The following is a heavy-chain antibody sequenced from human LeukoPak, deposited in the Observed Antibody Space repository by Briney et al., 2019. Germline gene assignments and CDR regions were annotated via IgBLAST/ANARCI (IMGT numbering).Heavy chain of an antibody. CDR1: GYRFSSYW. J-gene: IGHJ4*02. CDR2: IDPGDSFT. D-gene: IGHD2-8*02. Sequence: GASVKISCKGSGYRFSSYWISWVRQMPGKGLEWMGRIDPGDSFTKYRPSLEGRVTISADKSLSTVYLQWSSLKASDTAIYYCARDGGGVSSWVSHWGQGTLVTVSS. V-gene: IGHV5-10-1*01. CDR3: ARDGGGVSSWVSH.